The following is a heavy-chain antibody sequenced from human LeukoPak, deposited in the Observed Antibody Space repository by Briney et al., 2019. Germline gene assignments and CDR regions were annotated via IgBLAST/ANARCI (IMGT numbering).Heavy chain of an antibody. CDR1: GFTFSSYS. Sequence: PGGSLRLSCAASGFTFSSYSMNWVRQAPGKGLEWVSSISSSSSYIYYADSVKGRFTISRDNAKNSLYLQMNSLRAEDTAVYYCARDLDGISPIDYYYYGMDVWGQGTTVTVSS. V-gene: IGHV3-21*01. CDR3: ARDLDGISPIDYYYYGMDV. CDR2: ISSSSSYI. D-gene: IGHD1-14*01. J-gene: IGHJ6*02.